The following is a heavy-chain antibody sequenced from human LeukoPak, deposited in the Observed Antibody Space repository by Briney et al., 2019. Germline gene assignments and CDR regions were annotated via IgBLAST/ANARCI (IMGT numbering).Heavy chain of an antibody. V-gene: IGHV3-33*01. CDR1: GVTISNYG. CDR2: IWHDGSNK. J-gene: IGHJ4*02. CDR3: ARQLSPSYYDSSGFSYPDY. D-gene: IGHD3-22*01. Sequence: GRSLRLSCAASGVTISNYGMHWVRQAPGKGLEWVAVIWHDGSNKYYADSVKGRFTISRDNSKNTLYLQMNSLRAEDTAIYYCARQLSPSYYDSSGFSYPDYWGQGTLVTVSS.